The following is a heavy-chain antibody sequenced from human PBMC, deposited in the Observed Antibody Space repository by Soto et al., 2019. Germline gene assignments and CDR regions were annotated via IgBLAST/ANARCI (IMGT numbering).Heavy chain of an antibody. Sequence: QVQLVQSGAEVKKPGASVKVSCKASGYTLNTYGLTWVRLAPGQGLEWMGWISAFNGNTNYAQKLQGRVTMTTDTSTTTAYMELRNLTSDDTAVYYSPTALAGSSVEWFHPWCHGPLVTVSS. J-gene: IGHJ5*02. CDR1: GYTLNTYG. CDR2: ISAFNGNT. D-gene: IGHD3-10*01. CDR3: PTALAGSSVEWFHP. V-gene: IGHV1-18*01.